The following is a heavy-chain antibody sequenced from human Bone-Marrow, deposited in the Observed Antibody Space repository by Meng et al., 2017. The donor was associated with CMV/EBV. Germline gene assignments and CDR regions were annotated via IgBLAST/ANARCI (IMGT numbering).Heavy chain of an antibody. CDR2: IYYSGST. Sequence: SETLSLTCTVSGCSISSSSYSWTWIRQPPGKGLEWIGYIYYSGSTNYNPSLKSRVTISVDTSKNQFSLKLTSVTAADTAVYYCARYCRSSSCYPYYYYGVDVWGQGTLVTVSS. CDR1: GCSISSSSYS. D-gene: IGHD2-2*01. J-gene: IGHJ6*02. V-gene: IGHV4-61*01. CDR3: ARYCRSSSCYPYYYYGVDV.